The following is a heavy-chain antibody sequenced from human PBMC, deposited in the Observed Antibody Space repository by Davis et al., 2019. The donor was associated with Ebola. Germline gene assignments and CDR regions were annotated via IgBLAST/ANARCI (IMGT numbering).Heavy chain of an antibody. Sequence: MPSETLSLTCTVSGGSINTYYWSWIRQPPGKGLEWIGYIYYSGSTNYNPSLKSRVTISVDTSKNQFSLKLSSVTAADTDVYYCARSSNGALFDYWGQGTLVTVSS. V-gene: IGHV4-59*01. CDR1: GGSINTYY. CDR2: IYYSGST. D-gene: IGHD1-26*01. CDR3: ARSSNGALFDY. J-gene: IGHJ4*02.